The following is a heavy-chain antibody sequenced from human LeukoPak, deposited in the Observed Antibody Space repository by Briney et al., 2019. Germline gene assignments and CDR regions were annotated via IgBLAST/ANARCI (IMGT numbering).Heavy chain of an antibody. J-gene: IGHJ4*02. CDR1: GFTFSSYW. CDR3: ARDQLYCTGGYCYFDY. Sequence: GGSLRLSCAVSGFTFSSYWTHWVRQAPGKGLVWVSRISSDGTSTAYADSVKGRFSISRDNAKNTLYLQMNSLRAEDTAVYFCARDQLYCTGGYCYFDYWGQGTLVTVSS. D-gene: IGHD2-8*02. V-gene: IGHV3-74*01. CDR2: ISSDGTST.